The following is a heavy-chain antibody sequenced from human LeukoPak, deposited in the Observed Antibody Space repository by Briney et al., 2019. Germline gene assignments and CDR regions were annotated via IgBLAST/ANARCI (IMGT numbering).Heavy chain of an antibody. V-gene: IGHV4-4*07. Sequence: SETLSLTCTVSGGSISSYYWSWIRQPAGKGLEWIGRIYTSGSTNYNPSLKSRVTMSVDTSKNQFSLKLSSVTAADTAVYYCARDLNYDILTGSYYYYGMDVWGQGTTVTVSS. D-gene: IGHD3-9*01. CDR1: GGSISSYY. CDR3: ARDLNYDILTGSYYYYGMDV. CDR2: IYTSGST. J-gene: IGHJ6*02.